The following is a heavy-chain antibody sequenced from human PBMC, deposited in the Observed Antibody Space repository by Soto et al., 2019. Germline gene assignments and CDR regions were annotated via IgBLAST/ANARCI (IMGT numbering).Heavy chain of an antibody. Sequence: ASVKVSCKASGYKFSSYAIHWVRQAPGQRLEWMGWINVGNGNTKYSQKFHDRVTIIRDTSADTAYMEVSSLRAEDTAVYYCARALPPYYYGSVSYYYGMDVWGQGTTVTVSS. CDR3: ARALPPYYYGSVSYYYGMDV. CDR1: GYKFSSYA. J-gene: IGHJ6*02. V-gene: IGHV1-3*01. CDR2: INVGNGNT. D-gene: IGHD3-10*01.